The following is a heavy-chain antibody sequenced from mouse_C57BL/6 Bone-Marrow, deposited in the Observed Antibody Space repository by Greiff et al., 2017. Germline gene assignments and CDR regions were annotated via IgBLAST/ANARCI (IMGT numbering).Heavy chain of an antibody. CDR1: GYTFTDYE. CDR3: TEGY. V-gene: IGHV1-15*01. CDR2: IDPETGGT. J-gene: IGHJ2*01. Sequence: VQLQQSGAELVRPGASVTLSCKASGYTFTDYEMHWVKQTPVHGLEWIGAIDPETGGTAYNQKFTGKAILTADNSSSTAYMELRSLTSEDSDVYDCTEGYWGQGTTLTVSS.